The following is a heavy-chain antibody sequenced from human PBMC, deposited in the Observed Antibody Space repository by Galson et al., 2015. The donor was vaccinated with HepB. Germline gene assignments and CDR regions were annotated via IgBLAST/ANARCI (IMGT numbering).Heavy chain of an antibody. Sequence: SVKVSCKASGYTFTSYDINWVRQATGQGLEWMGWMNPNSGNTGYAQKFQGRVTMTRNTSISTAYMELSSLRSEDTAVYYCARAPSSYCSSTSCYLGLWDYYYGMDVWGQGTTVTVSS. D-gene: IGHD2-2*01. V-gene: IGHV1-8*01. CDR3: ARAPSSYCSSTSCYLGLWDYYYGMDV. CDR1: GYTFTSYD. CDR2: MNPNSGNT. J-gene: IGHJ6*02.